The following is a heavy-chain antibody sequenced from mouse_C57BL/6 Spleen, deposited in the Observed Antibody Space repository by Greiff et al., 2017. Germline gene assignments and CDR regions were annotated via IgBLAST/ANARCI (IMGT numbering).Heavy chain of an antibody. CDR2: ISSGGSYT. J-gene: IGHJ4*01. Sequence: EVQRVESGGDLVKPGGSLKLSCAASGFTFSSYGMSWVRQTPDKRLEWVATISSGGSYTYYPDSVKGRFTIARDNAKNTLYLQMSSLKSEDTAMYYCARQDDGYFSYYAMDYWGQGTSVTVSS. CDR1: GFTFSSYG. V-gene: IGHV5-6*01. D-gene: IGHD2-3*01. CDR3: ARQDDGYFSYYAMDY.